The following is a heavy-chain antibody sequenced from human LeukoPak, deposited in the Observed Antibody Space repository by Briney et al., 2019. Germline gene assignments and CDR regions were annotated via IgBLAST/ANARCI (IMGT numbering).Heavy chain of an antibody. Sequence: PGGSLRLSCAASGFTFSDYYMSWIRQAPGKGLEWVSYISSSGSTIYYADSVKGRFTISRDNAKNSLYLQMNSLRAEDTAVYYCARGYDTVVVTAIDFDYWGQGTLVTVSS. V-gene: IGHV3-11*04. CDR1: GFTFSDYY. CDR2: ISSSGSTI. J-gene: IGHJ4*02. D-gene: IGHD2-21*02. CDR3: ARGYDTVVVTAIDFDY.